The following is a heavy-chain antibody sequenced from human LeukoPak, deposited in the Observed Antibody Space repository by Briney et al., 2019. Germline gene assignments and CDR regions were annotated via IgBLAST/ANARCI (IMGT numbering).Heavy chain of an antibody. V-gene: IGHV3-33*08. J-gene: IGHJ4*02. Sequence: GGSLRLSCAASGFTFSSYAMSWVRQAPGKGLEWVAVIWYDGSNKYYADSVKGRFTISRDNSKNTLYLQMNSLRAEDTAVYYCARGATMVTTMVDYWGQGTLVTVSS. CDR2: IWYDGSNK. D-gene: IGHD4-17*01. CDR1: GFTFSSYA. CDR3: ARGATMVTTMVDY.